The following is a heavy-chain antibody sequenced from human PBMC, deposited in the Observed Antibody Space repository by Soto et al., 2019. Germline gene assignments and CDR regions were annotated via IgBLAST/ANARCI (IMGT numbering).Heavy chain of an antibody. CDR1: GFTFSTYV. J-gene: IGHJ4*02. V-gene: IGHV3-23*01. D-gene: IGHD3-16*01. CDR2: IGDSGDTT. Sequence: PGGSLRLSCAASGFTFSTYVMAWVRQAPGKGLEWVSMIGDSGDTTYYLHSVRGRFSISRDSAGNALHLTMNYLSAEDTGVYFCARDIGFDYVNWGQGTLVTVSS. CDR3: ARDIGFDYVN.